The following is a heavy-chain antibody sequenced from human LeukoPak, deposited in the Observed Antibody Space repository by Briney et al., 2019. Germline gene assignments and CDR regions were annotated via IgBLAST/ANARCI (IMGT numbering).Heavy chain of an antibody. V-gene: IGHV1-8*01. CDR3: ARGAGTIYYYYMDV. CDR1: GYTFTSYD. CDR2: MNPNSGNT. Sequence: ASVKVSCKASGYTFTSYDINWARQATGQGLEWMGWMNPNSGNTGYAQKFQGRVTMTRNTSISTAYMELSSLRSEDTAVYYCARGAGTIYYYYMDVWGKGTTVTVSS. D-gene: IGHD1-7*01. J-gene: IGHJ6*03.